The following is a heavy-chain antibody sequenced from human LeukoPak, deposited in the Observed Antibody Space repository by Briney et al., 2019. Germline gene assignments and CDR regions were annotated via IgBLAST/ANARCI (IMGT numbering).Heavy chain of an antibody. D-gene: IGHD5-18*01. J-gene: IGHJ4*02. CDR2: ITSSSSYI. CDR3: ARDRNTAFDY. Sequence: GGPLTLTCTVSGFTFNSYSMNWLRQAPGKGLEWVQSITSSSSYIYYADSERGRFIISRYNAKNSLYLQMNSLRAEDTAVYYCARDRNTAFDYWGQGTLVTVSS. V-gene: IGHV3-21*01. CDR1: GFTFNSYS.